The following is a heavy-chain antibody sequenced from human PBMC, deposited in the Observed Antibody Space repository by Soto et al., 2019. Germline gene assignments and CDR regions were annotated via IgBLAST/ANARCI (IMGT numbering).Heavy chain of an antibody. D-gene: IGHD2-21*01. V-gene: IGHV3-49*04. CDR2: IRSKAYGGTT. Sequence: GGSLRLSCTASGFTFGDYAMSWVRQAPGKGLEWVGFIRSKAYGGTTEYAASVRGRFTISRDDSKSIAYLQMNSLKTEDTAVYYCTRVFRWYSGMDVWGQGTTVTVSS. J-gene: IGHJ6*02. CDR3: TRVFRWYSGMDV. CDR1: GFTFGDYA.